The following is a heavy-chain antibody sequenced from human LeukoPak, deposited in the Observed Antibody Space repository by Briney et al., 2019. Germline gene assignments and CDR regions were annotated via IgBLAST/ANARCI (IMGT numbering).Heavy chain of an antibody. J-gene: IGHJ5*02. Sequence: GGSLRLSCAASGFTFSSYWMNWVRQAPGKGLEWVANIKQDGSEKYYVDSVKGRFTISRDNAKNSLYLQMYSLRADDTAVYYCAREVKVKGSYYPMFDPWGQGTLVTVSS. D-gene: IGHD1-26*01. V-gene: IGHV3-7*03. CDR3: AREVKVKGSYYPMFDP. CDR1: GFTFSSYW. CDR2: IKQDGSEK.